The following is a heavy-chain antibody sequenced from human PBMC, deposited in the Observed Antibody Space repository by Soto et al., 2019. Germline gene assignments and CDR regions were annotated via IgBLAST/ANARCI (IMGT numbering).Heavy chain of an antibody. CDR1: GGTISSSSYY. CDR3: ARAGGLGAVAVDY. CDR2: IYYSGST. J-gene: IGHJ4*02. V-gene: IGHV4-39*01. D-gene: IGHD6-19*01. Sequence: SQPMPLTSTVSGGTISSSSYYWSRKNKPPGKGLEWIGSIYYSGSTYYNPSLKSRVTISVDTSKNQFSLKLSSVTAADTAVYYCARAGGLGAVAVDYWGQGTLVTVPQ.